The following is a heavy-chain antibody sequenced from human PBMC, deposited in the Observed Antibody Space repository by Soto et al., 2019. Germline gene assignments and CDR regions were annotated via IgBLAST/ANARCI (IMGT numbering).Heavy chain of an antibody. Sequence: EVQLLESGGGLVQPGGSLRLSCAASGFTFSNYAMSWVRQAPGTGLEWVSIISGSGDSPYYADSVKGRFTISRDNSRNTLYLHMNSLRAGDSAKYYCAKEGTSGLYYFAYWGQGTLFTVSS. CDR2: ISGSGDSP. J-gene: IGHJ4*02. V-gene: IGHV3-23*01. D-gene: IGHD6-19*01. CDR1: GFTFSNYA. CDR3: AKEGTSGLYYFAY.